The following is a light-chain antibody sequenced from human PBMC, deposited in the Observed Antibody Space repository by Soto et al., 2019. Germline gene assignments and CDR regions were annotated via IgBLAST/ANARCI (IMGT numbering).Light chain of an antibody. CDR3: QQYGNTPWT. Sequence: EIVLTQSPGTLSLSPGERATLSCRASQTITSNYLAWYQQKPGQAPRLLIYGASHRATGIPDRFSGGGSGTDFTLTISRLEPEDFAMFFCQQYGNTPWTFGQGTTVEI. J-gene: IGKJ1*01. CDR1: QTITSNY. V-gene: IGKV3-20*01. CDR2: GAS.